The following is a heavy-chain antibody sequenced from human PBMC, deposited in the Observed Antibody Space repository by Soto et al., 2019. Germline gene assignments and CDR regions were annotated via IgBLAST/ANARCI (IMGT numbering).Heavy chain of an antibody. CDR3: AKLKRGGGMDV. CDR2: ISYDGSNK. CDR1: GFTFSSYG. Sequence: GGSLRLSCAASGFTFSSYGMHWVRQAPGKGLEWVAVISYDGSNKYYADSVKGRFTISRDNSKNTLYLQMNSLRAEDTAVYYCAKLKRGGGMDVRGQGTTVTVSS. V-gene: IGHV3-30*18. J-gene: IGHJ6*02. D-gene: IGHD3-16*01.